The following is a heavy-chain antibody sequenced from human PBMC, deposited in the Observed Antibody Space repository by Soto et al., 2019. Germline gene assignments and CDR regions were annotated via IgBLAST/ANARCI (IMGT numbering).Heavy chain of an antibody. V-gene: IGHV1-69*08. CDR2: IIPILGIA. Sequence: QVQLVQSGAEVKKPGSSVKVSCKASGGTFSSYTISWVRQAPGQGLEWMGRIIPILGIANYAQKFQGRVTITADNSTSTAYMELSSLRSEDTAVYYCARDRIAALLGYYYYYMDVWGKGTTVTVSS. D-gene: IGHD6-6*01. J-gene: IGHJ6*03. CDR3: ARDRIAALLGYYYYYMDV. CDR1: GGTFSSYT.